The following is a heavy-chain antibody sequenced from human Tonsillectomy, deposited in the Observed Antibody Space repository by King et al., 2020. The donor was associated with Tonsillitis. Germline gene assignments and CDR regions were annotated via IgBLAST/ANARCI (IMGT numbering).Heavy chain of an antibody. CDR3: AGVVGGGYDEPALDI. Sequence: VQLVESGGGVVQPGRSLRLSCAASGFTFSSYAMHWVRQAPGKGLEWVAVISYDGSNKYYADSVKGRFTISRDNSKNTLYLQMNSLRAEDTAVYYCAGVVGGGYDEPALDIWGQGTMVTVSS. V-gene: IGHV3-30-3*01. J-gene: IGHJ3*02. CDR2: ISYDGSNK. D-gene: IGHD5-12*01. CDR1: GFTFSSYA.